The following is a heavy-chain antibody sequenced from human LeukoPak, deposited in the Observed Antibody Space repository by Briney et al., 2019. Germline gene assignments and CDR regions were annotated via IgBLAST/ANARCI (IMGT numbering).Heavy chain of an antibody. Sequence: GGSLRLTCAASGFTFSSYSMNWVRQAPGKGLEWVSSISSSSSYIYYADSVKGRFTISRDNAKNSLYLQMNSLRAEDTAVYYCARAIAPPITMVRGVIGTFDYWGQGTLVTVSS. V-gene: IGHV3-21*01. CDR1: GFTFSSYS. J-gene: IGHJ4*02. CDR2: ISSSSSYI. CDR3: ARAIAPPITMVRGVIGTFDY. D-gene: IGHD3-10*01.